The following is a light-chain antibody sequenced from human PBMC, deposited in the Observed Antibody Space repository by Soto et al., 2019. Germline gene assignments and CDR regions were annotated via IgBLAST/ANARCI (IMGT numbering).Light chain of an antibody. Sequence: DIVMTQSPDSLAVSLGERATINCKSSQSVFYSSNNKNYLAWYQQKPGQPPKLLTYRASRRESGVPDRFSGSGSGTDFTLTISSLQAEDVAVYYCQQYYSLPLTFGGGTKVDIK. CDR2: RAS. J-gene: IGKJ4*01. CDR1: QSVFYSSNNKNY. V-gene: IGKV4-1*01. CDR3: QQYYSLPLT.